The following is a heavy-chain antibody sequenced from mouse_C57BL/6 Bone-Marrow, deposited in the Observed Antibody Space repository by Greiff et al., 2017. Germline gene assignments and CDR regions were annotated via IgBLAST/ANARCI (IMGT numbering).Heavy chain of an antibody. CDR3: ARYTYYYGSSPFAY. CDR1: GYTFTSYG. J-gene: IGHJ3*01. D-gene: IGHD1-1*01. Sequence: VKVVESGAELARPGASVKLSCKASGYTFTSYGISWVKQRTGQGLEWIGEIYPRSGNTYYNEKFKGKATLTADKSSSTAYRDLRSLTSEDSAVYFCARYTYYYGSSPFAYWGQGTLVTVSA. CDR2: IYPRSGNT. V-gene: IGHV1-81*01.